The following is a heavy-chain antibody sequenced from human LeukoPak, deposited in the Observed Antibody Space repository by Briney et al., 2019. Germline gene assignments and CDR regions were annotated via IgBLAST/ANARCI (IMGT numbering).Heavy chain of an antibody. CDR2: MKQSGTP. CDR1: GRSFSAFH. V-gene: IGHV4-34*01. CDR3: ARHPSFGIVIDS. Sequence: AETLSLTCAVYGRSFSAFHWNWIRQSPAKGLEWLGEMKQSGTPRYYPSLKSRVTISVDTSTNQLSLKLRSVTAADTALYYSARHPSFGIVIDSWGQGTLATVSA. D-gene: IGHD3-3*01. J-gene: IGHJ4*02.